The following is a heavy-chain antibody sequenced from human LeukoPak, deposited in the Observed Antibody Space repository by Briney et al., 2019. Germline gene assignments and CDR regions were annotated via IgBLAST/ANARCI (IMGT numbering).Heavy chain of an antibody. V-gene: IGHV4-38-2*02. CDR3: AREGIAAAGTSAFDY. J-gene: IGHJ4*02. Sequence: SETLSLTCTVSGYSISSGYYWGWIRQPPGKGLEWIGSIYHSGSTYYNPSLKSRVTISVDTSKNQFSLKLSSVAAADTAVYYCAREGIAAAGTSAFDYWGQGTLVTVSS. D-gene: IGHD6-13*01. CDR2: IYHSGST. CDR1: GYSISSGYY.